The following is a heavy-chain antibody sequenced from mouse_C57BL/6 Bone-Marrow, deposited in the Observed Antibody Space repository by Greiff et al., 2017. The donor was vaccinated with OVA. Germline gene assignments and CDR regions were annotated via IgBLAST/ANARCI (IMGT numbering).Heavy chain of an antibody. CDR1: GYTFTGYW. CDR2: IYPRSGNT. D-gene: IGHD1-1*01. Sequence: VQLQQSGAELMKPGASVKLSCKATGYTFTGYWIEWVKQRPGHGLEWIGEIYPRSGNTNYNEKFKGKATLTADKSSSTAYMELRSLTSEDSAVYFCARPHCYYGSSYLFAYWGQGTLVTVSA. J-gene: IGHJ3*01. CDR3: ARPHCYYGSSYLFAY. V-gene: IGHV1-9*01.